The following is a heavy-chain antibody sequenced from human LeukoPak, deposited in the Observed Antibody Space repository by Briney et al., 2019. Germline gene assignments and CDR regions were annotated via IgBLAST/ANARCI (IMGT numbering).Heavy chain of an antibody. D-gene: IGHD2-8*02. CDR3: AKRGLYGTVPFYGRDV. V-gene: IGHV3-23*01. CDR1: GFTFSSFS. CDR2: IGRTT. J-gene: IGHJ6*02. Sequence: GGSLRLSCVASGFTFSSFSMSWVRQAPGKGLEYVSGIGRTTYYAESVKGRFTISRDNSKNTLFLQMNSLRAEDTAVYYCAKRGLYGTVPFYGRDVWGQGTTVTVSS.